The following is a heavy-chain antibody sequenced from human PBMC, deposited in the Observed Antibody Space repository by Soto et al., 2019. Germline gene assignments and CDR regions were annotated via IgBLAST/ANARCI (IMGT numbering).Heavy chain of an antibody. CDR2: ISYDGSNK. V-gene: IGHV3-30*18. D-gene: IGHD2-15*01. J-gene: IGHJ6*02. CDR3: AKDLNRYCSGGSCPYYYYGMDA. CDR1: GFTFSSYG. Sequence: GGSLRLSCAASGFTFSSYGMHWVRQAPGKGLEWVAVISYDGSNKYYADSVKGRFTISRDNSKNTLYLQMNSLRAEDTAVYYCAKDLNRYCSGGSCPYYYYGMDAWGQGTTVTVSS.